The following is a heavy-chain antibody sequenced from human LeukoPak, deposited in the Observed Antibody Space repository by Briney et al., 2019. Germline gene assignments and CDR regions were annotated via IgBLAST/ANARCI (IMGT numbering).Heavy chain of an antibody. CDR3: ARDRDDFWSGYYTGSFDY. V-gene: IGHV1-2*02. CDR2: ISPNSGGT. J-gene: IGHJ4*02. Sequence: GASVKVSCKASGYTFTGYYMHWVRQAPGQGLEWMGWISPNSGGTNYAQKFQGRVTMTRDTSISTAYMELSRLRSDDTAVYYCARDRDDFWSGYYTGSFDYWGQGTLVTVSS. CDR1: GYTFTGYY. D-gene: IGHD3-3*01.